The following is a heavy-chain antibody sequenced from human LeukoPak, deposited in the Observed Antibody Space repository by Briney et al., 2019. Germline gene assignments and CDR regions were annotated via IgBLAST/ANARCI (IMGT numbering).Heavy chain of an antibody. CDR2: INTYNDNT. V-gene: IGHV1-18*01. D-gene: IGHD2-2*01. Sequence: ASVKVSCKASGYTFTSYGISWVRQAPGQGLEWMGWINTYNDNTNYAQKLQGRATMTTDTSTTTAYMELRSLGSDDTAVYYCARYRPGYYYYGLDVWGQGTTVTVSS. CDR3: ARYRPGYYYYGLDV. J-gene: IGHJ6*02. CDR1: GYTFTSYG.